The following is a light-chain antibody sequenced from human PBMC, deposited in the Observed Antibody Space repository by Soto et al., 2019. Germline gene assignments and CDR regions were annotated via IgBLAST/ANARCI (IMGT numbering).Light chain of an antibody. CDR3: QQYRSAPYT. CDR1: QSVSSSY. V-gene: IGKV3-20*01. J-gene: IGKJ2*01. Sequence: EIVLTQSPGTLSLSPGERATLSCRASQSVSSSYLAWYQQKPGQAPRLLIYGASSRATGIPDRFSGSGSGTVFTLTISKLELEDFPVYYWQQYRSAPYTGGRGTKLEIK. CDR2: GAS.